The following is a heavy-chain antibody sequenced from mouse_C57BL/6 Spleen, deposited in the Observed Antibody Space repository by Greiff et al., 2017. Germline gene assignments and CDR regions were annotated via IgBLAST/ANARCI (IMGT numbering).Heavy chain of an antibody. CDR3: ARLGDYGSSYVRGYFDY. Sequence: VQLQQSGAELMKPGASVKLSCKATGYTFTGYWIEWVKQRPGHGLEWIGEILPGSGSTNYNEKFKGKATFTADTSSNTAYMQLSSLTTEDSAIYYCARLGDYGSSYVRGYFDYWGQGTTLTVSS. CDR2: ILPGSGST. CDR1: GYTFTGYW. J-gene: IGHJ2*01. D-gene: IGHD1-1*01. V-gene: IGHV1-9*01.